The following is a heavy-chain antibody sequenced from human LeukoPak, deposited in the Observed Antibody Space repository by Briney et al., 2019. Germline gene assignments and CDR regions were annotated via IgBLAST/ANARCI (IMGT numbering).Heavy chain of an antibody. Sequence: GGSLRLSCAASGFTFTNYWMSWVRQAPGKGLEWVSSISSSSSYIYYADSVKGRFTISRDNAKNSLYLQMNSLRAEDTAVYYCARDWVDYWGQGTLVTVSS. D-gene: IGHD7-27*01. J-gene: IGHJ4*02. CDR2: ISSSSSYI. CDR1: GFTFTNYW. V-gene: IGHV3-21*01. CDR3: ARDWVDY.